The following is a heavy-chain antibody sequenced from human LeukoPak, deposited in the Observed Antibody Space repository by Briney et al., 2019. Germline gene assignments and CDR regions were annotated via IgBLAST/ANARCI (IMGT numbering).Heavy chain of an antibody. CDR1: GGSFSGYY. CDR2: INHSGST. Sequence: SETLFLTCAVYGGSFSGYYWSWIRQPPGKGLEWIGEINHSGSTNYNPSLKSRVTMSVDTSKNQFSLKLNSVTAADTAVYYCARLNPDLGSSPDFEGVDVWGQGTTVTVSS. J-gene: IGHJ6*02. CDR3: ARLNPDLGSSPDFEGVDV. D-gene: IGHD3-3*01. V-gene: IGHV4-34*01.